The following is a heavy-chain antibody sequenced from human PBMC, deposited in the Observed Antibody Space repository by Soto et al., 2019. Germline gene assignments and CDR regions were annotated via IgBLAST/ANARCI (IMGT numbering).Heavy chain of an antibody. Sequence: PSETLSLTCAVYGGSFSGYYWSWIRQPPGKGLEWIGEINHSGSTNYNPSLKSRVTISVDTSKNQFSLKLSSVTAADTAVYYCARGFGVVVVAASYYFDYWGQGTLVTVSS. CDR2: INHSGST. V-gene: IGHV4-34*01. CDR1: GGSFSGYY. D-gene: IGHD2-15*01. J-gene: IGHJ4*02. CDR3: ARGFGVVVVAASYYFDY.